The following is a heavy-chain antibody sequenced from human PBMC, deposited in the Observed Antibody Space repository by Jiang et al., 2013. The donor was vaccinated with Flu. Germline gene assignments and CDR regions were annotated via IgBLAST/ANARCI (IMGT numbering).Heavy chain of an antibody. CDR1: GGSISSSSYY. J-gene: IGHJ4*02. D-gene: IGHD5-18*01. CDR2: IYYSGST. Sequence: GPGLVKPSETLSLTCTVSGGSISSSSYYWGWIRQPPGKGLEWIGSIYYSGSTYYNPSLKSRVTISVDTSKNQFSLKLSSVTAADTAVYYCASYVDTGSIDYWGQGTLVTASS. V-gene: IGHV4-39*01. CDR3: ASYVDTGSIDY.